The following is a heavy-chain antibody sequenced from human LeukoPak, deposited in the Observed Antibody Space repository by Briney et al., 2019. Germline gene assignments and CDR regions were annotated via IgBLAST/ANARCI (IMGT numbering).Heavy chain of an antibody. V-gene: IGHV3-74*01. CDR2: INPDGTVT. D-gene: IGHD6-13*01. J-gene: IGHJ4*02. CDR3: ARPVGEYSSSWYKGTDY. CDR1: GFTFNSYW. Sequence: GGSLRLSCAASGFTFNSYWMHWVRQAPGKGLVWVSPINPDGTVTTYADSVQGRFTISRDNAKNSLYLQMNSLRAEDTAVYYCARPVGEYSSSWYKGTDYWGQGTLVTVSS.